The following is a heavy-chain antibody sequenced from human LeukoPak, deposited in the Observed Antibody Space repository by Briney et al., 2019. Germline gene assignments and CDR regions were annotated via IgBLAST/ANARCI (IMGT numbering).Heavy chain of an antibody. J-gene: IGHJ4*02. Sequence: SETLSLTCTVSGGSISGYYWSWIRQPPGKGLEWIGYIYYSGSTNYNPSLKSRVTISVDTSKNQFSLKVSSVTAADTAVYYCARGGSGWLFDYWGQGTLVTVSS. V-gene: IGHV4-59*01. CDR3: ARGGSGWLFDY. CDR2: IYYSGST. CDR1: GGSISGYY. D-gene: IGHD6-19*01.